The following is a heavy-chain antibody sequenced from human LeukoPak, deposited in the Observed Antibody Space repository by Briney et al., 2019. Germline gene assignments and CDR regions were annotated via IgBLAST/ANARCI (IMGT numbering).Heavy chain of an antibody. D-gene: IGHD6-13*01. Sequence: GRSLRLSCAASGFTFDDYAMHWVRQAPGKGLEWVSGISWNSGSIGYADSVKGRFTISRDNAKNSLYLQMNSLRAEDTALYYCAKAYSSSWYGAFDYWGQGTLSPSPQ. CDR3: AKAYSSSWYGAFDY. J-gene: IGHJ4*02. CDR1: GFTFDDYA. CDR2: ISWNSGSI. V-gene: IGHV3-9*01.